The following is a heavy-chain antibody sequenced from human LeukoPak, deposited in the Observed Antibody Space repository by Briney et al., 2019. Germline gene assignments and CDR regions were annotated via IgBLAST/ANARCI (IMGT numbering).Heavy chain of an antibody. Sequence: GGSLRLSCAASAFTFSSYSMSWVRHAPGKGREWVSGISGSGGSTYYADSVMGRFTISRDNSKNTRYLQMNSLRAEDTAVFYCAKGKYNRDAFDIWGLGTMVTVST. CDR2: ISGSGGST. V-gene: IGHV3-23*01. D-gene: IGHD6-6*01. CDR3: AKGKYNRDAFDI. CDR1: AFTFSSYS. J-gene: IGHJ3*02.